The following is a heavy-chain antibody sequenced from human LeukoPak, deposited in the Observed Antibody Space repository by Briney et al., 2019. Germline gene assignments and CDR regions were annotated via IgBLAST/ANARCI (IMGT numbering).Heavy chain of an antibody. CDR1: GYTFTSYD. V-gene: IGHV1-8*01. CDR2: MNPNSGNT. CDR3: ARVVVPAAMAFTWYFDL. D-gene: IGHD2-2*01. Sequence: GAPVKVSCKASGYTFTSYDINWVRQATGQGLEWMGWMNPNSGNTGYAQKFQGRVTMTRNTSISTAYMELSSLRSEDTAVYYCARVVVPAAMAFTWYFDLWGRGTLVTVSS. J-gene: IGHJ2*01.